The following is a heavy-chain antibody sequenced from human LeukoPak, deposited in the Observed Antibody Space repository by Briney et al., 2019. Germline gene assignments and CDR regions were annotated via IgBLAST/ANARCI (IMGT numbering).Heavy chain of an antibody. CDR3: ARGRHYYDSSDYYYEGDAFDI. CDR2: INPSGGST. Sequence: ASVKVSCKASGDTFTSYYMHWVRQAPGQGLEWMGIINPSGGSTSYAQKFQGRVTMTRDMSTGTVYMELSSLRSEDTAVYYCARGRHYYDSSDYYYEGDAFDIWGQGTMVTVSS. J-gene: IGHJ3*02. CDR1: GDTFTSYY. D-gene: IGHD3-22*01. V-gene: IGHV1-46*01.